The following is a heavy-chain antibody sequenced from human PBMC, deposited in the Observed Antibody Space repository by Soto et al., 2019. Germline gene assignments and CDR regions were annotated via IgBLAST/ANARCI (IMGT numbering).Heavy chain of an antibody. Sequence: QVQLQQWGAGLLKPSETLSLTCAVYGGSFSDYYLSWVRQPPGKGLEWIGEINHSGSTNYNTSLRSRVTISVDPSKNQFALRLYSVTAADTAVYYCARGLSGYFYGMDVWGQGTTVTVSS. V-gene: IGHV4-34*01. D-gene: IGHD3-10*01. CDR1: GGSFSDYY. CDR2: INHSGST. CDR3: ARGLSGYFYGMDV. J-gene: IGHJ6*02.